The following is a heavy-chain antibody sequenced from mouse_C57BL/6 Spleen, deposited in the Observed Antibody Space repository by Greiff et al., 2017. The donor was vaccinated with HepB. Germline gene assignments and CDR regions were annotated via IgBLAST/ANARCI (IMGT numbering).Heavy chain of an antibody. CDR1: GYTFTDYE. CDR2: IDPETGGT. Sequence: QVQLKESGAELVRPGASVTLSCKASGYTFTDYEMHWVKQTPVHGLEWIGAIDPETGGTAYNQKFKGKAILTADKSSSTAYMELRSLTSEDSAVYYCTRRGSSGYLYAMDYWGQGTSVTVSS. J-gene: IGHJ4*01. D-gene: IGHD3-2*02. V-gene: IGHV1-15*01. CDR3: TRRGSSGYLYAMDY.